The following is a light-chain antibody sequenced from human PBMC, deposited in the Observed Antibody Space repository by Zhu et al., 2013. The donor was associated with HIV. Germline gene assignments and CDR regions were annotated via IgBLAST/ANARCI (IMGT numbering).Light chain of an antibody. CDR2: GAS. CDR1: QSVSSSY. Sequence: EIVLTQSPGTLSLSPGERASLSCRASQSVSSSYSAWYQQKPGQAPRLLIYGASSRATGIPDRFSGSGSGTDFTLTISRLEPEDFAVYYCQQYGSSPTWTFGQGTKVEIK. J-gene: IGKJ1*01. CDR3: QQYGSSPTWT. V-gene: IGKV3-20*01.